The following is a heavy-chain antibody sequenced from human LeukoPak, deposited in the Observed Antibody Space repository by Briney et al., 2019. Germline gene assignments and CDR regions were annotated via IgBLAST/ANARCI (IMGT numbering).Heavy chain of an antibody. Sequence: KPSETLSLTCTVSGGSISSSSYYWGWIRQPPGKGLEWIGSIYYSGSTYYNPSLKSRVTISVDTSKNQFSLKLSSVTAADTAVYYCARDSKPRGGVNAGLDYWGQGTLVTVSS. J-gene: IGHJ4*02. D-gene: IGHD2-21*01. CDR2: IYYSGST. V-gene: IGHV4-39*07. CDR3: ARDSKPRGGVNAGLDY. CDR1: GGSISSSSYY.